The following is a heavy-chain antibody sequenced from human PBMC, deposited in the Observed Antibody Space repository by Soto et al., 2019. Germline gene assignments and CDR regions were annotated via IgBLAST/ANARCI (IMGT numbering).Heavy chain of an antibody. D-gene: IGHD2-2*02. Sequence: SETLSLTCAVYGGSFSGYYWSWIRQPPGKGLEWIGEINHSGSTNYNPSPKSRVTISVDTSKNQFSLKLSSVTAADTAVYYCARFRPFCQLLYRPCWFDPWGQGTLVTVSS. CDR1: GGSFSGYY. J-gene: IGHJ5*02. CDR2: INHSGST. CDR3: ARFRPFCQLLYRPCWFDP. V-gene: IGHV4-34*01.